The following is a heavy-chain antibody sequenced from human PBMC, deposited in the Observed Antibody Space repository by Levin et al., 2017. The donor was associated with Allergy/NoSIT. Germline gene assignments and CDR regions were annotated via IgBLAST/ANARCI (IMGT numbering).Heavy chain of an antibody. D-gene: IGHD6-19*01. CDR1: GFTFSSYW. CDR3: ARDSLYNSSGWYRYYYYYGMDV. J-gene: IGHJ6*02. V-gene: IGHV3-7*01. Sequence: GGSLRLSCAASGFTFSSYWMSWVRQAPGKGLEWVANIKQDGSEKYYVDSVKGRFTISRDNAKNSLYLQMNSLRAEDTAVYYCARDSLYNSSGWYRYYYYYGMDVWGQGTTVTVSS. CDR2: IKQDGSEK.